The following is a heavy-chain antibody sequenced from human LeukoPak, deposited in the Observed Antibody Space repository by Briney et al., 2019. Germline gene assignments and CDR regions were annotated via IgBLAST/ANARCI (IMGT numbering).Heavy chain of an antibody. J-gene: IGHJ4*02. D-gene: IGHD2-2*01. V-gene: IGHV3-30-3*01. Sequence: HPGRSLRLSCAASGFTFSNYAIHWVRQAPGKGLEWVAVISYDRSNQYYPDSVKGRFTISRGNSKNTLYLQMNNLRTEDTAVYYCARESCSSSSCHGYFDYWGQGTLVTVSS. CDR2: ISYDRSNQ. CDR3: ARESCSSSSCHGYFDY. CDR1: GFTFSNYA.